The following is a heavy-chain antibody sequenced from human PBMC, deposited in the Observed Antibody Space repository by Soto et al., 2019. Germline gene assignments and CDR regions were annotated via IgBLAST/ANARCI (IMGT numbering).Heavy chain of an antibody. D-gene: IGHD5-12*01. CDR2: IYPGDSDT. J-gene: IGHJ4*02. CDR1: GYNFTNYW. Sequence: GESLKISCKGSGYNFTNYWIAWVRQMPGKGLEWMAIIYPGDSDTRYSPSFQGQVTISADKSIATAYLQWSSLKASDTAMYYCARKGYSGYDLSYFHYWGQGTLVPVS. V-gene: IGHV5-51*01. CDR3: ARKGYSGYDLSYFHY.